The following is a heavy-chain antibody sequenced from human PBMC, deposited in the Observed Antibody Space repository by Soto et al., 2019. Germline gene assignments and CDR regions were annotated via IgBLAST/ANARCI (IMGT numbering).Heavy chain of an antibody. V-gene: IGHV1-69*01. CDR2: IIPIFGTA. Sequence: QVQLVQSGAEVKKPGSSVKVSCKASGGTFSSYAISWVRQAPGQGLEWMGGIIPIFGTANYAQKFQGRVTITADEYTSTAYRELSSLRSEDTAVYYCARDGYDSSGYQDAFDIWGQGTMVTVYS. CDR1: GGTFSSYA. J-gene: IGHJ3*02. D-gene: IGHD3-22*01. CDR3: ARDGYDSSGYQDAFDI.